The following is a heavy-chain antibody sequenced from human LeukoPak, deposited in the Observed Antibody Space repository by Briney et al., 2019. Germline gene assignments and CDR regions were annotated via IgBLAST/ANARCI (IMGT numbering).Heavy chain of an antibody. CDR3: ARGPGAQYSNWFDP. Sequence: SETLSLTCTISDGSISSGDYYWSWIRQPPGKGLEWIGYIYYSGSTYYNPSLKSRVTISVDTSKNQFSLKLSSVTAADTAVYYCARGPGAQYSNWFDPWGQGTLVTVSS. J-gene: IGHJ5*02. CDR1: DGSISSGDYY. V-gene: IGHV4-30-4*01. CDR2: IYYSGST. D-gene: IGHD4-11*01.